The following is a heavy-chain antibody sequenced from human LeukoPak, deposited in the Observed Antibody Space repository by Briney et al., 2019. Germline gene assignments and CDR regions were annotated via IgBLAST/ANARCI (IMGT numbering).Heavy chain of an antibody. CDR2: ISSSSSYI. Sequence: GGSLRLSCAASGFTFSSYGMNWVRQAPGKGLEWVSSISSSSSYIYYADSVKGRFTISRDNAKNSLYLQMNSLRAEDTAVYYCARFHAGTSIYFDTGAREPWSPSPQ. J-gene: IGHJ4*02. V-gene: IGHV3-21*01. D-gene: IGHD6-13*01. CDR3: ARFHAGTSIYFDT. CDR1: GFTFSSYG.